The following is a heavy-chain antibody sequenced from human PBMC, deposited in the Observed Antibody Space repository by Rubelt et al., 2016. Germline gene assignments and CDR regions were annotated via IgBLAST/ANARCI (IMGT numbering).Heavy chain of an antibody. D-gene: IGHD2-2*02. J-gene: IGHJ4*02. V-gene: IGHV3-7*01. CDR1: GFTFIPHW. CDR2: ISPDGSGG. CDR3: SHTLDN. Sequence: EVQLVESGGGLVQPGGSLKLPCAASGFTFIPHWLAWVRQPPGKGREWWPNISPDGSGGGNVNPVRGRFIISRDNAKNSLYLQMNNLRAEDTAVYYCSHTLDNWGQGTLVTVSS.